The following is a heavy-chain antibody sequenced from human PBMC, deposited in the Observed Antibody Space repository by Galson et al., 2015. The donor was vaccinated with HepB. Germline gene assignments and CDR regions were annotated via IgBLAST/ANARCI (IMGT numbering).Heavy chain of an antibody. D-gene: IGHD6-13*01. J-gene: IGHJ6*02. CDR2: ISGSGGST. V-gene: IGHV3-23*01. CDR3: AKESDFRGAAGGTNFYYGMDV. Sequence: SLRLSCAASGFTFSSYAMSWVRQAPGKGLEWVSAISGSGGSTYYADSVKGRFTISRDNSKNTLYLQMNSLRAEDTAVYYCAKESDFRGAAGGTNFYYGMDVWGQGTTVTVSS. CDR1: GFTFSSYA.